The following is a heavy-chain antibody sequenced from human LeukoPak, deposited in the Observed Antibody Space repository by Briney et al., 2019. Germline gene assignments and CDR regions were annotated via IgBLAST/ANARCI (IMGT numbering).Heavy chain of an antibody. CDR3: ARSYDFWSGGTDY. CDR2: IYTSGST. V-gene: IGHV4-4*07. J-gene: IGHJ4*02. CDR1: DASITNYY. Sequence: PSETLSLTCTVSDASITNYYWGWIRQPAGKGLEWIGRIYTSGSTDYNPSLKSRVTISVDTSKNQFSLKLSSVTAADTAVYYCARSYDFWSGGTDYWGQGTLVTVSS. D-gene: IGHD3-3*01.